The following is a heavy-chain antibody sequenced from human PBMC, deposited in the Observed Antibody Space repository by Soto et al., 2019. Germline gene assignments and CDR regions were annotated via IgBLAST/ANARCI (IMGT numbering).Heavy chain of an antibody. CDR1: GGSISSGGYY. Sequence: SETLSLTCTVSGGSISSGGYYWSWIRQHPGKGLEWIGYIYYSGSTYYNPSLKSRVTISVDTSKNQFSLKLSSVTAADTAVYYCARATYCSSTSCNPHFDYWGQGTLVTVSS. V-gene: IGHV4-31*03. CDR2: IYYSGST. J-gene: IGHJ4*02. CDR3: ARATYCSSTSCNPHFDY. D-gene: IGHD2-2*01.